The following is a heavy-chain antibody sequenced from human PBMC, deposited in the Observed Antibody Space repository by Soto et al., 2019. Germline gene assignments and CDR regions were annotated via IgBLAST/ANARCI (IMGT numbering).Heavy chain of an antibody. D-gene: IGHD6-19*01. CDR2: ISGSGGST. J-gene: IGHJ3*02. CDR3: ATTFGIAVASGAFDI. V-gene: IGHV3-23*01. CDR1: GFTFSSYA. Sequence: PGGSLRLSCAAAGFTFSSYAMSWVRQAPGKGLEWVSAISGSGGSTYYADSVKGRFTISRDNSKNTLYLQMNSLRAEDTAVYYYATTFGIAVASGAFDIWGQGTMVTVSS.